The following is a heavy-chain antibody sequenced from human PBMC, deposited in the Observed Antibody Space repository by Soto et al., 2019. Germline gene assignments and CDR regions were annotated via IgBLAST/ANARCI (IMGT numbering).Heavy chain of an antibody. CDR3: ARAGKAAPASGEYAMDV. D-gene: IGHD6-13*01. V-gene: IGHV1-2*02. J-gene: IGHJ6*02. CDR2: INPNNGGT. Sequence: ASVKVSCKASGYIFTAYYVHWVRQAPGQGLEGMGWINPNNGGTKNAQKFQGRVTMTRDTSSSTAYMELSRVTSDDTAVYYCARAGKAAPASGEYAMDVWAKGPRSPSP. CDR1: GYIFTAYY.